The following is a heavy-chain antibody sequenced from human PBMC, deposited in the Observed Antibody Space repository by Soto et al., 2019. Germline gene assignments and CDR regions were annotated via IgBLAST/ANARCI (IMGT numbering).Heavy chain of an antibody. Sequence: ASLKVSCKASGYTFTNFGISWVRQAPGQGLEWMGWISAYNGNTNYAQNFQGRVTITRDTSASTAYMELSSLRSEDTAVYYCARVAVGSGSYYSPLLFAYWGQG. CDR2: ISAYNGNT. CDR3: ARVAVGSGSYYSPLLFAY. V-gene: IGHV1-18*01. D-gene: IGHD3-10*01. J-gene: IGHJ4*02. CDR1: GYTFTNFG.